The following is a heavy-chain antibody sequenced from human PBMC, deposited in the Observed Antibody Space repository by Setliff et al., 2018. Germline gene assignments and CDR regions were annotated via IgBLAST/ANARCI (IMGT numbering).Heavy chain of an antibody. V-gene: IGHV4-59*08. D-gene: IGHD4-17*01. CDR2: IHYSGST. CDR3: ARFYGDYQFDY. J-gene: IGHJ4*02. Sequence: SETLSLTCTVSGGSISTYYWSWIRQPPEKGLEWIAYIHYSGSTNYNPSLKSRVTISVDTSKNQFSLKLSSVTAADTAVYYCARFYGDYQFDYWGQGTLVTVSS. CDR1: GGSISTYY.